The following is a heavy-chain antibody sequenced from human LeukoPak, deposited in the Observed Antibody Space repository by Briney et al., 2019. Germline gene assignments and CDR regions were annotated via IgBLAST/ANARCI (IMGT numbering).Heavy chain of an antibody. V-gene: IGHV3-53*01. D-gene: IGHD3-22*01. J-gene: IGHJ4*02. Sequence: PGGSLRLSCAVSGFTVSGNYMSWLRHAPGKGLEGVSLIFSGGTTYYADSVKGRFTISRDNSKNTLYLQMNRLRAENTAVYYCARVAEYYYDSSGYYYTTGFDYWGQGTLVTVSS. CDR3: ARVAEYYYDSSGYYYTTGFDY. CDR1: GFTVSGNY. CDR2: IFSGGTT.